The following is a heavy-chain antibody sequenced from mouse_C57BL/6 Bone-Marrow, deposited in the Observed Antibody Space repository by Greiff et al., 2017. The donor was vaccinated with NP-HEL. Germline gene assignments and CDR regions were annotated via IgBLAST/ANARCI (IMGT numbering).Heavy chain of an antibody. CDR1: GYTFTDYY. J-gene: IGHJ3*01. CDR3: ARHYSNYVAY. CDR2: INPYNGGT. V-gene: IGHV1-19*01. Sequence: VQLQQSGPVLVKPGASVKMSCKASGYTFTDYYMNWVKQSHGKSLEWIGVINPYNGGTSYNQKFKGKATLTVDKSSSTAYMELNSLTSEDSAVYYCARHYSNYVAYWGQGTLVTVSA. D-gene: IGHD2-5*01.